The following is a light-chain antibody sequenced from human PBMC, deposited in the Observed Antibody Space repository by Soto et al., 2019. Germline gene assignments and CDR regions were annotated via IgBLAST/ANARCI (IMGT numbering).Light chain of an antibody. CDR1: QSVSLS. V-gene: IGKV3-11*01. J-gene: IGKJ1*01. CDR2: DAS. CDR3: QERTGWPPWT. Sequence: EIVLTQSPATPSLSPGGRATLSCRASQSVSLSLAWYQQKPGQAPRLLIYDASKRASGFPARFSGSGSGTDFTLTISSLEHEDFAVYYCQERTGWPPWTFGQGTKVEIE.